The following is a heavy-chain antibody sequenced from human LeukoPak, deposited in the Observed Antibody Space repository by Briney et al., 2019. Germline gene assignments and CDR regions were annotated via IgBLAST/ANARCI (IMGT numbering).Heavy chain of an antibody. CDR1: GYTFTSYD. J-gene: IGHJ4*02. CDR3: AREVVVVPGLGY. V-gene: IGHV1-8*01. CDR2: MNPNSGNT. Sequence: ASVKVSCKASGYTFTSYDINWVRQATGQGLEWMGWMNPNSGNTGYAQKFQGRVTMTRDTSTSTVYMELSSLRSEDTAVYYCAREVVVVPGLGYWGQGTLVTVSS. D-gene: IGHD2-2*01.